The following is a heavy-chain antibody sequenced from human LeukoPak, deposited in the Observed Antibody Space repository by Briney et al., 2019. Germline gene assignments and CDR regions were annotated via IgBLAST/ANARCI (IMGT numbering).Heavy chain of an antibody. CDR2: INPNSGGT. J-gene: IGHJ4*02. CDR1: GYTFTGYY. CDR3: ARGPVLQLWLKDPIVSGDY. V-gene: IGHV1-2*02. D-gene: IGHD5-18*01. Sequence: ASVKVSCKASGYTFTGYYMHWVRQAPGQGLEWMGWINPNSGGTNYAQKFQGRVTMTRDTSISTAYMELSRLRSDDTAVYYCARGPVLQLWLKDPIVSGDYWGQGTLVTVSS.